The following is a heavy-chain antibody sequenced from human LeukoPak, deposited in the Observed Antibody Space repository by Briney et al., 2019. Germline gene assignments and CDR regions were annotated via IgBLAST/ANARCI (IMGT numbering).Heavy chain of an antibody. V-gene: IGHV1-24*01. CDR3: ARDRPAAAGTEVAFDI. CDR2: FDPEDGET. CDR1: GYTLTELS. D-gene: IGHD6-13*01. Sequence: ASVKVSCKVSGYTLTELSMHWVRQAPGKGLEWMGGFDPEDGETIYAQKFQGRVTMTRDMSTSTVYMELSSLRSEDTAVYYCARDRPAAAGTEVAFDIWGQGTMVTVSS. J-gene: IGHJ3*02.